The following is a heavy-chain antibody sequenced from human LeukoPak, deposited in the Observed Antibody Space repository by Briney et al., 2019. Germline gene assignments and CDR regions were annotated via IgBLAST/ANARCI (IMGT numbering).Heavy chain of an antibody. Sequence: PGGSLRLSCAASGFTFDDYAMHWARQAPGKGLEWVSGISWNSGSIGYADSVKGRFTISRDNAKNSLYLQMNSLRAEDTALYYCAKGYYYDSSGYSAYYFDYWGQGTLVTVSS. CDR3: AKGYYYDSSGYSAYYFDY. V-gene: IGHV3-9*01. CDR1: GFTFDDYA. D-gene: IGHD3-22*01. J-gene: IGHJ4*02. CDR2: ISWNSGSI.